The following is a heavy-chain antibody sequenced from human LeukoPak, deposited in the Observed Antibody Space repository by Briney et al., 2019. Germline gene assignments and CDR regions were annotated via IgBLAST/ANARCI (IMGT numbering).Heavy chain of an antibody. CDR2: INHSGST. CDR1: GGSFSGYY. CDR3: ARWSYSSSWYNWFDP. D-gene: IGHD6-13*01. J-gene: IGHJ5*02. V-gene: IGHV4-34*01. Sequence: PSETLSLTCAVYGGSFSGYYWSWIRQPPGKGLEWIGEINHSGSTNYNPSLKSRVTISVDTSKNKFSLKLSSVTAADTAVYYCARWSYSSSWYNWFDPWGQGTLVTVSS.